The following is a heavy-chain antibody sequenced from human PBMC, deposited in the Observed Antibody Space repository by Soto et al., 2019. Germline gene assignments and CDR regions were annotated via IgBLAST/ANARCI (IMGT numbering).Heavy chain of an antibody. CDR3: ARAGFGESFRSFDY. D-gene: IGHD3-10*01. V-gene: IGHV1-2*04. CDR1: GYTFTGYY. J-gene: IGHJ4*02. Sequence: GASVKVSCKASGYTFTGYYMHWVRQAPGQGLEWMGWINPNSGGTNYAQKFQGWVTMTRDTSISTAYMELSRLRSDDTAVYYCARAGFGESFRSFDYWGQGTLVTVS. CDR2: INPNSGGT.